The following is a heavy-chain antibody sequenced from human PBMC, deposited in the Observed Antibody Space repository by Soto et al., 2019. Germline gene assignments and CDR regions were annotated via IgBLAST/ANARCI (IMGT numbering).Heavy chain of an antibody. Sequence: PSETLSLTCTVSGGSISSSSYYWGWIRQPPGKGLEWIGSIYYSGSTYYNPSLKSRVTISVDTSKNQFSLKLSSVTAADTAVYYCARQDIRYSSGWYSDYWGQGTLVTVSS. CDR1: GGSISSSSYY. CDR2: IYYSGST. V-gene: IGHV4-39*01. CDR3: ARQDIRYSSGWYSDY. J-gene: IGHJ4*02. D-gene: IGHD6-19*01.